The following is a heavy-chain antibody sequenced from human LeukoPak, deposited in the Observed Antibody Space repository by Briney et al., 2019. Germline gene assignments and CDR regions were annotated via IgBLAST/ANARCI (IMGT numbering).Heavy chain of an antibody. CDR1: GYTFTSSG. D-gene: IGHD3-10*01. V-gene: IGHV1-18*01. J-gene: IGHJ4*02. CDR2: ISAYNGNT. CDR3: ARNHLSDLLFFDY. Sequence: GPVKVSCKASGYTFTSSGISWVRQAPGQGLEWMGWISAYNGNTNYAQKLQARVTMTTDTSTSTAHMELRSLRSDDTAVYYCARNHLSDLLFFDYWGQGTLVTVSS.